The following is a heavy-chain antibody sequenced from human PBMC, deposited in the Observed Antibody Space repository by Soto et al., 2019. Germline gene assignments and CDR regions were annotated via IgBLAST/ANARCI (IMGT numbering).Heavy chain of an antibody. V-gene: IGHV4-39*01. J-gene: IGHJ4*02. CDR1: GGSISSSSYY. CDR3: ARQRGGYLDY. Sequence: SETLSLTCTVSGGSISSSSYYWGWIRQPPGKGLEWIGSIYYSGSTYYNPSLKSRVTISVDTSKNQFSLKLSSVTAADTAVYYCARQRGGYLDYWGQGTLVTVS. D-gene: IGHD3-22*01. CDR2: IYYSGST.